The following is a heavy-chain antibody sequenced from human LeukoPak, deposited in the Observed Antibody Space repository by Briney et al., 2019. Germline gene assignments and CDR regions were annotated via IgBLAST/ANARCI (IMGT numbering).Heavy chain of an antibody. Sequence: GGSLRLSCAASGFTFSSYGMHWVRQAPGKGLEWVAFIRYDGSNKYYADSVKGRFTISRDNSKNTLYLQMNSLRAEDTAVYYCAKEYRYPQLYYFDYWGQGTLVTVSS. CDR1: GFTFSSYG. J-gene: IGHJ4*02. CDR3: AKEYRYPQLYYFDY. CDR2: IRYDGSNK. D-gene: IGHD2-15*01. V-gene: IGHV3-30*02.